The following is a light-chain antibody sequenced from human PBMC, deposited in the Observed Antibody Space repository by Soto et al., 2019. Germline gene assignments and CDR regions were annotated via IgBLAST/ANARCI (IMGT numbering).Light chain of an antibody. J-gene: IGLJ1*01. V-gene: IGLV2-8*01. Sequence: QSVLPQPPSASGSPGQSASISCTGTSSDVGAYNYVSWYQQHPGKAPKLIIYEVSKRPSGVPDRFSDSKSGNAASLTVSGLQAEDEADYYCSSYAGSDNYVFGTGTKVTVL. CDR1: SSDVGAYNY. CDR2: EVS. CDR3: SSYAGSDNYV.